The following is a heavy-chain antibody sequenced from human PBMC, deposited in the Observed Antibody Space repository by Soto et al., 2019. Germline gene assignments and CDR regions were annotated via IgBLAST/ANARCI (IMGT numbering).Heavy chain of an antibody. CDR3: ARDEYSSSSVEYYYYGMDV. J-gene: IGHJ6*02. D-gene: IGHD6-6*01. CDR2: ISAYNGNT. Sequence: ASVKVSCKASGYTFTSYGISWVRQAPGQGLEWMGWISAYNGNTNYAQKLQGRVTMTTDTSTSTAYMELRSLRSDDTAVYYCARDEYSSSSVEYYYYGMDVWGQGTTVTVSS. V-gene: IGHV1-18*01. CDR1: GYTFTSYG.